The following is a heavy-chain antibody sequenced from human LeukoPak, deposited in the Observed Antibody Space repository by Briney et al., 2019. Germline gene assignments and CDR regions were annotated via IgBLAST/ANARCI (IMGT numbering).Heavy chain of an antibody. CDR1: GFTFSSYD. J-gene: IGHJ4*02. D-gene: IGHD3-10*01. Sequence: GGSLRLSCAASGFTFSSYDMSWVRQAPGKGLEWVSGITYSSGYTYYADSVKGRFTISRDNSRNTLYLQMNSPRAEDTAVYYCAKDPSDLGGSGSNNYFDCWGQGTLVTVSS. CDR2: ITYSSGYT. V-gene: IGHV3-23*01. CDR3: AKDPSDLGGSGSNNYFDC.